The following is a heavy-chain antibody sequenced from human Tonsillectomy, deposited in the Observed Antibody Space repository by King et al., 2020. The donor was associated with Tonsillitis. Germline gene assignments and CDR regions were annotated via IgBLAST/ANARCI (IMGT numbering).Heavy chain of an antibody. Sequence: VQLVESGGGLVQPGGSLRLSCTASGFTFSNYWMHWVRQAPGGGLVWVSHINTDGSNTGYADSVKGRFTISRDNAKNTVYLQMNSLRVEDTAGYHCARLPRTGGGDIWGQGIIVTVSS. CDR2: INTDGSNT. CDR1: GFTFSNYW. J-gene: IGHJ3*02. D-gene: IGHD7-27*01. V-gene: IGHV3-74*01. CDR3: ARLPRTGGGDI.